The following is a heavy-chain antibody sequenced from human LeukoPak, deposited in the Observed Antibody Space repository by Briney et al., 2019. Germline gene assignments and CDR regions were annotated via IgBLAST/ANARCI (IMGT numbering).Heavy chain of an antibody. V-gene: IGHV4-59*12. D-gene: IGHD3-22*01. CDR3: TREGYDRSGYFLDF. CDR1: SGSMTDSC. CDR2: IYPSGRI. Sequence: SETLSLTCSVSSGSMTDSCWSWFRQAPEKGFEWLGFIYPSGRIEYSPSLRSRVSFSVATSRMEATVRLRSVTASDTAVYYCTREGYDRSGYFLDFWGQGILVTVSS. J-gene: IGHJ4*02.